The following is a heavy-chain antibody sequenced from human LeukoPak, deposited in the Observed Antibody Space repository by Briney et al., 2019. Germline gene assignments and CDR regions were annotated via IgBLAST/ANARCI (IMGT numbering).Heavy chain of an antibody. V-gene: IGHV3-7*04. D-gene: IGHD3-16*01. CDR1: GFTFSTYW. CDR2: IKPDGSEK. Sequence: PGGSLRLSCEASGFTFSTYWMSWVRQAPGKGLEWVANIKPDGSEKDNVDSLKGRFTISRDNAKNSLHLQVNSLRAEDTAVYYCARFGVPYGVDVWGQGTTVTVSS. J-gene: IGHJ6*02. CDR3: ARFGVPYGVDV.